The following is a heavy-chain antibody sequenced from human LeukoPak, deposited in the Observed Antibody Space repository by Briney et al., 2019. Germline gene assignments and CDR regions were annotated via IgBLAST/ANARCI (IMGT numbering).Heavy chain of an antibody. D-gene: IGHD1-1*01. V-gene: IGHV4-39*01. J-gene: IGHJ4*02. CDR3: ARQGTGDY. Sequence: SETLSLTCTVSGGSISSRNYYWGWIRQPPGKGLEWIGSIYYSGSTYYNPSLKSRVTISVDTSKNQFSLKLSSVTAADTAVYYCARQGTGDYWGQGTLVTVSS. CDR2: IYYSGST. CDR1: GGSISSRNYY.